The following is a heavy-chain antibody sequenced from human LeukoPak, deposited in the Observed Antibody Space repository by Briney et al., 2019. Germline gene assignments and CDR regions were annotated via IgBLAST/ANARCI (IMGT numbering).Heavy chain of an antibody. CDR1: GFTFSSYS. CDR3: ARPVAVAVPDAFDI. CDR2: ISSSSSYI. D-gene: IGHD6-19*01. Sequence: GGFLRLSCAASGFTFSSYSMNWVRQAPGKGLEWVSSISSSSSYIYYADSVKGRFTISRDNAKNSLYLQMNSLRAEDTAVYYCARPVAVAVPDAFDIWGQGTMVTVSS. J-gene: IGHJ3*02. V-gene: IGHV3-21*01.